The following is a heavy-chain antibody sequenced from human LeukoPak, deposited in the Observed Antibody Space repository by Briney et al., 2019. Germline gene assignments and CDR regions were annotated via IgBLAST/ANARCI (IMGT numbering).Heavy chain of an antibody. CDR1: GFAFSSYA. CDR3: ANFGCSSTSCLDY. CDR2: ISGSGDST. J-gene: IGHJ4*02. Sequence: GGSLRLSCAASGFAFSSYAMSWVRQAPGKGLEWVSAISGSGDSTYYADSVKGRFTISRDNSKNTLYLQMNSLRAEDTAVYYCANFGCSSTSCLDYWGQGTLVTVSS. D-gene: IGHD2-2*01. V-gene: IGHV3-23*01.